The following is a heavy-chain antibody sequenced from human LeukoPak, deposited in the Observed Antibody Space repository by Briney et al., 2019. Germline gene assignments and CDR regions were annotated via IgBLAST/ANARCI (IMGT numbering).Heavy chain of an antibody. J-gene: IGHJ4*02. D-gene: IGHD1-26*01. CDR2: IYHSGST. Sequence: SETLSLTCTVSGGSISSGSYYWSWIRQPPGKGLEWIGYIYHSGSTYYNPSLKSRVTISVDRSKNQFSLKLSSVTAADTAVYYCARGAGGATPDYWGQGTLVTVSS. V-gene: IGHV4-30-2*01. CDR1: GGSISSGSYY. CDR3: ARGAGGATPDY.